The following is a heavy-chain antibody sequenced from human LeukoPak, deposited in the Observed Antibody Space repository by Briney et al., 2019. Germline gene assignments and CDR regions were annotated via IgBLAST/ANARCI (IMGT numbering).Heavy chain of an antibody. CDR3: ARDLRFSSAWYDWYFDL. CDR2: IHSSGSA. D-gene: IGHD6-19*01. J-gene: IGHJ2*01. Sequence: SETLSLTCTVSGDFISSYYWTWIRQPPGKGLERIGYIHSSGSANFNPSLKSRVTMSIDTSKNQFSLKLSSLTAADTAVYYCARDLRFSSAWYDWYFDLWGRSTLVTVSS. CDR1: GDFISSYY. V-gene: IGHV4-59*01.